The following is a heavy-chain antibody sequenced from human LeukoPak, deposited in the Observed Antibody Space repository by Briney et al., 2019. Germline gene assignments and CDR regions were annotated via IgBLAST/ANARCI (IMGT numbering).Heavy chain of an antibody. CDR3: ARDRYLGYSYGYIGNWFDP. CDR2: IYTSGST. D-gene: IGHD5-18*01. J-gene: IGHJ5*02. CDR1: GGTISSYY. Sequence: SETLSLTCTVSGGTISSYYWSWIRQPAGKGLEWIGRIYTSGSTNYNPSLKSRVTMSVDTSKNQFSLKLSSVTAADTAVYYCARDRYLGYSYGYIGNWFDPWGQGTLVTVSS. V-gene: IGHV4-4*07.